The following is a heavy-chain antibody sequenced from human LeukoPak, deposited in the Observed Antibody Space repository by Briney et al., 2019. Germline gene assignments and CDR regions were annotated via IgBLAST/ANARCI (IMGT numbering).Heavy chain of an antibody. CDR3: ARDGGSGDLNWFDP. Sequence: PSETLSLTCTVSGGSISSYYWSWIRQPAGKGLEWIGRIYTSGSTNYNPSLKSRVTMSVDTSKNQFSLKLSSVTAADTAVYYCARDGGSGDLNWFDPWGQGTLVTVSS. D-gene: IGHD3-10*01. CDR2: IYTSGST. J-gene: IGHJ5*02. CDR1: GGSISSYY. V-gene: IGHV4-4*07.